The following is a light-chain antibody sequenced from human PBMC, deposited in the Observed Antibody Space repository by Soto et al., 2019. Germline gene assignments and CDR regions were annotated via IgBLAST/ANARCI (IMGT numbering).Light chain of an antibody. Sequence: SVLTQPPSASGSPGQSVTISCTGTSSDVGGYNYVSWYQQHPGKAPKLMIYEVSKRPSGVPDRFSGSKSGNTASLTVSGLQAEDEADYYCNAYASSNNYVFGTGTKVTVL. CDR1: SSDVGGYNY. V-gene: IGLV2-8*01. CDR2: EVS. CDR3: NAYASSNNYV. J-gene: IGLJ1*01.